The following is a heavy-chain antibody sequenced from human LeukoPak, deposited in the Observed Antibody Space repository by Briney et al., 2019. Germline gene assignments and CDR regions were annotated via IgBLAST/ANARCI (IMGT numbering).Heavy chain of an antibody. J-gene: IGHJ4*02. CDR1: GFSFSSYG. D-gene: IGHD3-22*01. Sequence: PGGSLRLSCAASGFSFSSYGMHWVRQAPGKGLEWAAVIWYGGTNDYYADSVKGRFTISRDNSRNTLYLQMNSLRTEDTAVYSCARAAFDSIGYYLFDYWGQGTLVTVSS. V-gene: IGHV3-33*01. CDR3: ARAAFDSIGYYLFDY. CDR2: IWYGGTND.